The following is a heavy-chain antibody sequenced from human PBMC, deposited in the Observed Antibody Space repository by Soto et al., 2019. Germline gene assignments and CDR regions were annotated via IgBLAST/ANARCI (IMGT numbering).Heavy chain of an antibody. J-gene: IGHJ3*02. CDR3: ARPRPSAFDI. Sequence: SETLSLTCTFSGGSISSYYWSLIRQPPGKGLEWIGYIYYSGSTNYNPSLKSRVTISVDTSKNQFSLKLSSVTAADTAVYYCARPRPSAFDIWGQGTMVTVSS. V-gene: IGHV4-59*08. CDR2: IYYSGST. CDR1: GGSISSYY.